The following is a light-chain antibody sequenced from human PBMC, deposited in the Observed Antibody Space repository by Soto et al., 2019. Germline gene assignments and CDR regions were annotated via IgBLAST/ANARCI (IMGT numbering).Light chain of an antibody. CDR1: QSVSSN. J-gene: IGKJ2*01. V-gene: IGKV3-15*01. Sequence: EIAMTQSPATLSVSPGERGTLSCRASQSVSSNLAWYQQKPGQAPRLLIYAASARATGIPARFSGSGSGTDFTLTISSMPSEDFAVYYCQQYNNWPYTFGQGTKVDIK. CDR3: QQYNNWPYT. CDR2: AAS.